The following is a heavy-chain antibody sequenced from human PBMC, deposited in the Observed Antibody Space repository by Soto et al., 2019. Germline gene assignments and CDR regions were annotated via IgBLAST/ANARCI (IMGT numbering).Heavy chain of an antibody. CDR1: GGSISNYY. CDR2: IYDSGST. J-gene: IGHJ4*02. Sequence: SETLSLTCTVSGGSISNYYWSWIRQPPGKGPEWIGYIYDSGSTNYNPSLKSRVSVSVDTSKNQFSLNLSAVTAADTAVYYCARDRVRGGGPCDYWGQGTLVTVSS. CDR3: ARDRVRGGGPCDY. V-gene: IGHV4-59*01. D-gene: IGHD3-16*01.